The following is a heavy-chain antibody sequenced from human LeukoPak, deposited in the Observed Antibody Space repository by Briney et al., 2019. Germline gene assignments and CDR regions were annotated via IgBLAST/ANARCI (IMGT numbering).Heavy chain of an antibody. CDR2: INHSGST. V-gene: IGHV4-34*01. D-gene: IGHD1-26*01. CDR3: ARGGWEPFDH. J-gene: IGHJ4*02. Sequence: PSETLSLTCAVYGGSFSGYYWSWIRQPPGKGLEWIGEINHSGSTNYNPSLKSRVTISVDTSKNQFSLKLSSVTAADTAVYYCARGGWEPFDHWGQGTLVNVFS. CDR1: GGSFSGYY.